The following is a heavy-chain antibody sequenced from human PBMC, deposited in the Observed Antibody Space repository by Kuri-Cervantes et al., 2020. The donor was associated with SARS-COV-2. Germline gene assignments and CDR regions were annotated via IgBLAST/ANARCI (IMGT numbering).Heavy chain of an antibody. CDR2: INAGNGNT. CDR3: AREYPGTEDYYFDY. J-gene: IGHJ4*02. Sequence: ASVKVSCKASGYTFTSYYMHWVRQAPGQGLEWMGWINAGNGNTKYSQKFQGRVTITRDTSASTAYMELSSLRSEDTAVYYCAREYPGTEDYYFDYWGQGTLVTVSS. V-gene: IGHV1-3*01. CDR1: GYTFTSYY. D-gene: IGHD1-26*01.